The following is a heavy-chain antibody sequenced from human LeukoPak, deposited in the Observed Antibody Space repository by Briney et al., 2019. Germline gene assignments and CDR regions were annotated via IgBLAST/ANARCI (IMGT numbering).Heavy chain of an antibody. D-gene: IGHD3-9*01. CDR3: ARDREYYDLLTGYYQYWFDP. CDR1: GYTFTTCG. J-gene: IGHJ5*02. Sequence: ASVKVSCKASGYTFTTCGISWLRQAPGQGLEWMGWISAYNGDTKYSQKLQGRVTMTTDTSTSTAYMELRSLRSDDTAVYYCARDREYYDLLTGYYQYWFDPWGQGTLVTVSS. CDR2: ISAYNGDT. V-gene: IGHV1-18*01.